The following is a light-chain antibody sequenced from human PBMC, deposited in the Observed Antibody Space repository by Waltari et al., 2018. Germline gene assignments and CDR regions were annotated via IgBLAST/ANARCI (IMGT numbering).Light chain of an antibody. J-gene: IGLJ2*01. CDR1: GSAVGGYNS. CDR2: DVT. V-gene: IGLV2-14*01. CDR3: SSQSSNDVVL. Sequence: QSALTQPASVSGSPGQSVTIFCTGTGSAVGGYNSFSWYQEHPGQAPRVIIYDVTDRPSGVSDRFSGSKSGNTASLTISGLQAEDEGDYYCSSQSSNDVVLFGGGTQLTV.